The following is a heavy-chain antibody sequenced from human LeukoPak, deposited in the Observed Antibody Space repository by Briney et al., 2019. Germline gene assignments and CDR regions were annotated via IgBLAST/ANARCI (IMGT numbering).Heavy chain of an antibody. D-gene: IGHD3-22*01. CDR2: IYHSGST. J-gene: IGHJ5*02. V-gene: IGHV4-38-2*02. CDR3: AAIYYYDSAPFDP. Sequence: TSETLSLTCTVSGYSISSGYYWGWIRQPPGKGLEWIGSIYHSGSTYYNPSLKSRVTISLDTSKNQFSLKLRSVTAADTAVYYCAAIYYYDSAPFDPWGQGTLVTVSS. CDR1: GYSISSGYY.